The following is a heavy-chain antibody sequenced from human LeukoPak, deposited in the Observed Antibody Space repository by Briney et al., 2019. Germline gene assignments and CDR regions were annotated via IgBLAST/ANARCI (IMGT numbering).Heavy chain of an antibody. V-gene: IGHV3-23*01. CDR3: PKGGVLLWFGGNDY. CDR1: GFTFSSYA. Sequence: PGGSLRLSCAASGFTFSSYAMSWVRRAPGKGLEWVSAISGSGGSTYYADSVKGRFTISRDNSENTLYLQMNSLRAEDTAVYYCPKGGVLLWFGGNDYWGQGTLVTVSS. D-gene: IGHD3-10*01. CDR2: ISGSGGST. J-gene: IGHJ4*02.